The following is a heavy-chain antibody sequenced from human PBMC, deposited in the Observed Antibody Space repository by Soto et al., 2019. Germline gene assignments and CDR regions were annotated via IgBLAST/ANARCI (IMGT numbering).Heavy chain of an antibody. CDR2: IYPGDSDA. V-gene: IGHV5-51*01. CDR3: ARQAYFGSGTYYSDY. CDR1: GSNFISYW. D-gene: IGHD3-10*01. Sequence: GQSLKISCKASGSNFISYWIDWVRQRPVKGLEWMGIIYPGDSDATYSPSFEGQVTFSVDKSITTAYLQWISLKASDTAMYYCARQAYFGSGTYYSDYWGQGTQVTVSS. J-gene: IGHJ4*02.